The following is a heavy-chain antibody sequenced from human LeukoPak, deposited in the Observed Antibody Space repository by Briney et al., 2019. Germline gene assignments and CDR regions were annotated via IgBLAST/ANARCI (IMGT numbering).Heavy chain of an antibody. V-gene: IGHV3-23*01. J-gene: IGHJ4*02. D-gene: IGHD3-9*01. CDR3: AKVGDYDILTGYLDY. CDR1: GFTFSSYA. Sequence: PGGSLRLSCAASGFTFSSYATSWVRQAPGKGLEWVSAISGSGGSTYYADSVKGRFTISRDNSKNTLYLQMNSLRAEDTAVYYCAKVGDYDILTGYLDYWGQGTLVTVSS. CDR2: ISGSGGST.